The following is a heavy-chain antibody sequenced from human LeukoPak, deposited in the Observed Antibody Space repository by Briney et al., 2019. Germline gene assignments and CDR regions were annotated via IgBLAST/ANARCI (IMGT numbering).Heavy chain of an antibody. CDR1: DYSISSGSY. D-gene: IGHD3-22*01. V-gene: IGHV4-38-2*02. CDR3: ARESIDSSGYYYRGGDAFDI. CDR2: IYHSGTS. Sequence: PSETLSLTCTVSDYSISSGSYWGWIRQSPGTGLEWIGTIYHSGTSYYNPSLKSRVTISVDTSKNQFSLKLSSVTAADTAVYYCARESIDSSGYYYRGGDAFDIWGQGTMVTVSS. J-gene: IGHJ3*02.